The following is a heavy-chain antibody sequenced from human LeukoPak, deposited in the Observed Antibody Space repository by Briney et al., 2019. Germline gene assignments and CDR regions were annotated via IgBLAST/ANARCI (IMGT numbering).Heavy chain of an antibody. V-gene: IGHV4-59*01. Sequence: SETLSLTCTVSGGSISNKYWSWIRQPPGEGLEWIGYIYYSGRTNFNPSLKSRLTMAVDVSKNQFSLTLNSVTATDTAVYYCARAGNDFGEFLDFWGQGALITVSS. CDR3: ARAGNDFGEFLDF. J-gene: IGHJ4*02. D-gene: IGHD4-17*01. CDR1: GGSISNKY. CDR2: IYYSGRT.